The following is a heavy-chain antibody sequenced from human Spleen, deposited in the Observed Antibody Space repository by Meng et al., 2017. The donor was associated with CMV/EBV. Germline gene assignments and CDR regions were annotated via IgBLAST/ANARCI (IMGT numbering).Heavy chain of an antibody. CDR3: AKDLEGSDY. V-gene: IGHV3-23*04. J-gene: IGHJ4*02. D-gene: IGHD3-10*01. Sequence: GQLVGSGGGFGTLGGYLVLSCAVSGFTFSCYAICWVRRGPGTGLEWVSAISGSGGSTYYADSVKGRFTISRDNSKNTLYLQMNSLRAEDTAVYYCAKDLEGSDYWGQGTLVTVSS. CDR1: GFTFSCYA. CDR2: ISGSGGST.